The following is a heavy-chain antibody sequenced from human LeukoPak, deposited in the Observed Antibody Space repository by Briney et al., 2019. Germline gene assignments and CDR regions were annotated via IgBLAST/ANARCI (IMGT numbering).Heavy chain of an antibody. CDR2: ISGSGGST. V-gene: IGHV3-23*01. CDR1: GFTFSSYA. J-gene: IGHJ3*02. CDR3: AKHVRFLEWLSDAFDI. D-gene: IGHD3-3*01. Sequence: GGSLRLSCAASGFTFSSYAMSWVRQAPGKVLEWVSAISGSGGSTYYADSVKGRFTISRDTSKNTLYLKMKSLRAEDTAVYYCAKHVRFLEWLSDAFDIWGQGTMVTVSS.